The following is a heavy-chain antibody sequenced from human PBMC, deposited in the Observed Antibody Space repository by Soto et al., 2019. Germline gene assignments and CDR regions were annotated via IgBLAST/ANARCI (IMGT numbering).Heavy chain of an antibody. J-gene: IGHJ5*02. CDR3: ARDLCSGGSCYPNWFDP. CDR1: GFTFSSYS. CDR2: ISYDGSNK. D-gene: IGHD2-15*01. V-gene: IGHV3-30-3*01. Sequence: GGSLRLSCAASGFTFSSYSMHWVRQAPGKGLEWVAVISYDGSNKYYADSVKGRFTISRDNSKNTLYLQMNSLRAEDTAVYYCARDLCSGGSCYPNWFDPWGQGTLVTVSS.